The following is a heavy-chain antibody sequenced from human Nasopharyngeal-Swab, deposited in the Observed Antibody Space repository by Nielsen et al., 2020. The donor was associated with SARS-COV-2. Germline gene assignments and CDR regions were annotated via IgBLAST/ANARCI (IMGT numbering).Heavy chain of an antibody. D-gene: IGHD5-12*01. CDR3: AKDPSIVAQNWYYFDY. J-gene: IGHJ4*02. CDR1: GFTFSSYG. V-gene: IGHV3-30*18. Sequence: GESLKISCAASGFTFSSYGMHWVRQAPGKGLEWVAVISYDGSNKYYADSVKGRFTISRDNSKNTLYLQMNSLRAEDTAVYYCAKDPSIVAQNWYYFDYWGQGTLVTVSS. CDR2: ISYDGSNK.